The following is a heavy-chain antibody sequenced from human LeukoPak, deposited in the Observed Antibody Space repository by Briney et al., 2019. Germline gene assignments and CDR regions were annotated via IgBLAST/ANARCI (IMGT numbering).Heavy chain of an antibody. Sequence: SDTLPLTCGASGGSFSGYDWSRVRLSPGKGLEWTGEIDDGGDTNYDPSLKSRVIISKDTSKNQFSLKVTSVTAADTAVYYCARGLGWKVATMGLFYMDVWGEGTTVTVSS. D-gene: IGHD5-24*01. CDR2: IDDGGDT. CDR3: ARGLGWKVATMGLFYMDV. CDR1: GGSFSGYD. J-gene: IGHJ6*03. V-gene: IGHV4-34*01.